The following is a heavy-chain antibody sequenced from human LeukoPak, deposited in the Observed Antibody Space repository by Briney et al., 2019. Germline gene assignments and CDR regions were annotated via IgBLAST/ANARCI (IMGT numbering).Heavy chain of an antibody. D-gene: IGHD2-2*01. CDR2: ISGSGIST. J-gene: IGHJ4*02. CDR3: ATSSGPNCSSTSCYLNC. Sequence: GGSLRLSCAASGFTFSSYSMSWVRQALGKGLEWVSAISGSGISTYYADSVKGRFTISRDNSKNTLYLQMNSLRAEDTAVYYCATSSGPNCSSTSCYLNCWGQGTLVTVSS. CDR1: GFTFSSYS. V-gene: IGHV3-23*01.